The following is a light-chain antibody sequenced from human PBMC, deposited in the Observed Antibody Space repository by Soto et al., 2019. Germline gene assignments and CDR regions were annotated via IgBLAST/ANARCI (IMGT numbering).Light chain of an antibody. CDR2: GAS. J-gene: IGKJ5*01. V-gene: IGKV3-20*01. Sequence: IVLTQFPATLSLSPGERATLSCRASQSVSSSYLAWYQQKPGQPPRLLIYGASSRATGIPDRFSGSGSGTDFTLTISRLEPEDFAVFYCQHYDSLPITFGQGTRLEIK. CDR3: QHYDSLPIT. CDR1: QSVSSSY.